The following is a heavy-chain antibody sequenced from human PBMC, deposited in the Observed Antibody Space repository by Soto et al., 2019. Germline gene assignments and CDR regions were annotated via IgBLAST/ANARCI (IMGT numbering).Heavy chain of an antibody. CDR3: AKDPLIAAAVPPYYFAY. CDR2: ISGSGGST. V-gene: IGHV3-23*01. CDR1: GFTFSSYA. Sequence: PGGSLRLSCAASGFTFSSYAMSWVRQAPGKGLEWVSAISGSGGSTYYADSVKGRFTISRDNSKNTLYLQMNSLRAEDTAVYYCAKDPLIAAAVPPYYFAYWGQGTLVTVSS. J-gene: IGHJ4*02. D-gene: IGHD6-13*01.